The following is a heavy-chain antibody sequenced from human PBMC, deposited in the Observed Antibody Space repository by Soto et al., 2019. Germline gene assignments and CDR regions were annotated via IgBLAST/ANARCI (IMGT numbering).Heavy chain of an antibody. J-gene: IGHJ4*02. CDR3: ARGQEGVVATH. CDR2: IKDGGRT. V-gene: IGHV4-34*01. D-gene: IGHD5-12*01. Sequence: QVQLQQWGAGLLKPSETLSLNCAVNGGSLSGYYWSWIRQPPGKGLEWIGEIKDGGRTNYSPSLKSRASISSDTSNNQFSLRLYSETAADTGVYYCARGQEGVVATHWDQGTLVTVSS. CDR1: GGSLSGYY.